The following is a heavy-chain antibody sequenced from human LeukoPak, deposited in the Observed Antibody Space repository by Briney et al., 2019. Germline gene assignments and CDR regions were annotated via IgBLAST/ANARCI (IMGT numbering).Heavy chain of an antibody. CDR2: IRYDGNNK. D-gene: IGHD4-17*01. CDR1: GFTFSTYG. J-gene: IGHJ4*02. Sequence: GGSLRLSCAASGFTFSTYGMHWVRQAPGKGLEWVSFIRYDGNNKYYGDSVKSRFTISRDNSKNTLYLQMNSLRADDTAMYYCASRVYGDYVFHYWGQGTLVTVSS. V-gene: IGHV3-30*02. CDR3: ASRVYGDYVFHY.